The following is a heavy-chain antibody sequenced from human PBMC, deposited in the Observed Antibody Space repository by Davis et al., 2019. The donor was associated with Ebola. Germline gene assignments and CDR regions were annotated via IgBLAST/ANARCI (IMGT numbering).Heavy chain of an antibody. V-gene: IGHV3-23*01. J-gene: IGHJ4*02. CDR2: ISGSGGST. D-gene: IGHD6-13*01. CDR3: ASLIGCSSWYYFDY. Sequence: PGGSLRLSCTDSVITFSSYAMTWVRQAPGKGLDWVSVISGSGGSTYYADSVKGRFTISRDNSKNTLYLQMNSLRAEDTAVYYCASLIGCSSWYYFDYWGQGTLVTVSS. CDR1: VITFSSYA.